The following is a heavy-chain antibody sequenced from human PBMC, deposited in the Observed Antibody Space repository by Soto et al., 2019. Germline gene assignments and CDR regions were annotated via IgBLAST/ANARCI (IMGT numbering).Heavy chain of an antibody. V-gene: IGHV4-34*01. Sequence: PSETLSLTCAVYGGSFSGYYWSWIRQPPGKGLEWIGEINHSGSTNYNPSLKSRVTISVDTSKNQFSLKLSSVTAADTAVYYCARGHGEESPGYSSSTIDYWGQGTLVTVSS. D-gene: IGHD6-13*01. CDR2: INHSGST. J-gene: IGHJ4*02. CDR3: ARGHGEESPGYSSSTIDY. CDR1: GGSFSGYY.